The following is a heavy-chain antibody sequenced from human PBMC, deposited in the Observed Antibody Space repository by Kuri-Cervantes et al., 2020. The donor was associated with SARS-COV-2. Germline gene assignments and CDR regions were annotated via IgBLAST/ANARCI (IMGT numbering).Heavy chain of an antibody. J-gene: IGHJ6*02. D-gene: IGHD3-3*02. CDR1: GFTFSSYW. Sequence: GESLKISCAASGFTFSSYWMHWVRQAPGKGLVWVSRINSDGSSTSYADSVKGRFTISRDNAKNSLYLQMNSLRAEDTAVYYCARDFHFWSGYPHPTSMDVWGQGTTVTVSS. CDR2: INSDGSST. V-gene: IGHV3-74*01. CDR3: ARDFHFWSGYPHPTSMDV.